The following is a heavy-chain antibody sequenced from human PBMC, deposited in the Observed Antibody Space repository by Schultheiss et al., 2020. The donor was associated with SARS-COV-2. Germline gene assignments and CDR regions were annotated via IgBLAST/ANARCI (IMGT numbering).Heavy chain of an antibody. J-gene: IGHJ6*02. CDR2: ISYDGSNK. CDR3: AKAEAAGTGYGMDV. V-gene: IGHV3-30-3*01. D-gene: IGHD6-13*01. Sequence: GSLRLSCAASGFTFSSYAMHWVRQAPGKGLEWVAVISYDGSNKYYADSVKGRFTISRDNSKNTLYLQMNSLRAEDTAVYYCAKAEAAGTGYGMDVWGQGTTVTVSS. CDR1: GFTFSSYA.